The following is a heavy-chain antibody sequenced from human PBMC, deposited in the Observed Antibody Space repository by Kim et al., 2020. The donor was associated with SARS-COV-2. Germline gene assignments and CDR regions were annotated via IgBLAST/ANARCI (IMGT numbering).Heavy chain of an antibody. CDR1: GFNFREYW. V-gene: IGHV3-7*01. CDR3: ARGGSYSFEY. J-gene: IGHJ4*02. Sequence: GGSLRLSCAASGFNFREYWMRWVRQSPGKGLEWVADLNEDGSEKFYMDSVRGRFTISRDNAENSLFLQMNSLRAEDAALYYCARGGSYSFEYWGQGSLVT. D-gene: IGHD5-12*01. CDR2: LNEDGSEK.